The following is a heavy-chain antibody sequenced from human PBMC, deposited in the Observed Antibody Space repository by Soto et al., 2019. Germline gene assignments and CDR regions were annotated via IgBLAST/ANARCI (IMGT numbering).Heavy chain of an antibody. Sequence: SETLSLTCTVSGGSISSGGYYWSWIRQHPGKGLEWIGYIYYSGSTYYNPSLKSRVTISVDTSKNQFSLKLSSVTAADTAVYYCASGQDTAMVLSGDAFDIWGQGTMVTVSS. V-gene: IGHV4-31*03. D-gene: IGHD5-18*01. CDR3: ASGQDTAMVLSGDAFDI. J-gene: IGHJ3*02. CDR1: GGSISSGGYY. CDR2: IYYSGST.